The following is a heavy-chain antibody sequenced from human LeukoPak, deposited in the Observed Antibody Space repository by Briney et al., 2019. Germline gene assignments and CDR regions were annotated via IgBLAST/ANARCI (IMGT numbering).Heavy chain of an antibody. CDR2: IYYSGST. CDR1: GGSISSGGYY. D-gene: IGHD5-18*01. CDR3: ARLGYSYGAGLDP. J-gene: IGHJ5*02. V-gene: IGHV4-31*03. Sequence: SETLSLTCTVSGGSISSGGYYWSWIRQPPGKGLEWIGYIYYSGSTYYNPSLKSRVTISVDTSKNQFSLKLSSVTAADTAVYYCARLGYSYGAGLDPWGQGTLVTVSS.